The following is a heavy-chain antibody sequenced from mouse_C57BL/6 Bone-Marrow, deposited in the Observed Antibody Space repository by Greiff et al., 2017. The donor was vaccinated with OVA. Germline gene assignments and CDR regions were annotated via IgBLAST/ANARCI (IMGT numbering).Heavy chain of an antibody. J-gene: IGHJ2*01. V-gene: IGHV1-75*01. CDR2: IFPGGGST. CDR3: ARWGDYDGD. Sequence: QVQLQQSGPELVKPGASVKISCKASGYTFTDYYINWVKQRPGQGLEWIGWIFPGGGSTYYNEKFKGKATLTVDKSSSTAYMLISSLTSEDSAVYFCARWGDYDGDWGKGTTLTVSS. D-gene: IGHD2-4*01. CDR1: GYTFTDYY.